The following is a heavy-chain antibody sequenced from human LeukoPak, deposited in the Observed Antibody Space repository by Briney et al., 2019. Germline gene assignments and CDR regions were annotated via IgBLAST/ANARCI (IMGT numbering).Heavy chain of an antibody. V-gene: IGHV1-2*02. Sequence: GASVKVSCKASGYTFTGYYMHWVRQAPGQGLEWMGWINPNSGGTNYAQKFQGRVTMTRDTFISTAYMELSRLRSDDTAVYYCARDGPGTIFGVVIDRNFDYWGQGTLVTVSS. CDR3: ARDGPGTIFGVVIDRNFDY. J-gene: IGHJ4*02. CDR1: GYTFTGYY. CDR2: INPNSGGT. D-gene: IGHD3-3*01.